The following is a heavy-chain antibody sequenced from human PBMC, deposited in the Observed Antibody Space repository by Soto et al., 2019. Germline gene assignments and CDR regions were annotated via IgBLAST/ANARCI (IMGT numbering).Heavy chain of an antibody. D-gene: IGHD6-13*01. CDR2: IYSGGST. J-gene: IGHJ4*02. V-gene: IGHV3-66*01. CDR1: GFAVSSNF. Sequence: GGSLRLSCAASGFAVSSNFMSWVRQAPGKGLEWVSVIYSGGSTYYADSVKGRFTISRDNSENTLYLQMNSLRAEDTAIYYCASWGGIASPAYDGSLGPYDYWGQGTLVPVSS. CDR3: ASWGGIASPAYDGSLGPYDY.